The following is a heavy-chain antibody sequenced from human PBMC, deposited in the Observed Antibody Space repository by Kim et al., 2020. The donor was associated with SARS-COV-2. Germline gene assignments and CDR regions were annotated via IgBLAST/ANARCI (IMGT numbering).Heavy chain of an antibody. D-gene: IGHD3-10*01. J-gene: IGHJ4*02. CDR3: ARGGSGSREPDY. CDR2: IYHSGST. V-gene: IGHV4-38-2*02. Sequence: SETLSLTCTVSGYSISSGYYWGWIRQPPGKGLEWIGSIYHSGSTYYNPSLKSRVTISVDTSKNQFSLKLSSVTAADTAVYYCARGGSGSREPDYWGQGTLVTVSS. CDR1: GYSISSGYY.